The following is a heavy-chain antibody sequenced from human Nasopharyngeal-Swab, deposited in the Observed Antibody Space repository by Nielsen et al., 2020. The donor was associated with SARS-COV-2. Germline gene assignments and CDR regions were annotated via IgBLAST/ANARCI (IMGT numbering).Heavy chain of an antibody. CDR2: IYSGGST. CDR1: GFTVSSNY. D-gene: IGHD1-1*01. CDR3: ARDGTGTTRKNGWFDP. Sequence: GGSLRLSCAASGFTVSSNYMSWVRQAPGKGLEWASVIYSGGSTYYADSVKGRFTISRDNSKNTLYLQMNSLRAEDTAVYYCARDGTGTTRKNGWFDPWGQGTPVTVSS. V-gene: IGHV3-66*01. J-gene: IGHJ5*02.